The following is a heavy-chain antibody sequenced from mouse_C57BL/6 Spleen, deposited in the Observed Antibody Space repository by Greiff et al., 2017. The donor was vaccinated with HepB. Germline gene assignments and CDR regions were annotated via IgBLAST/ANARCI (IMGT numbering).Heavy chain of an antibody. J-gene: IGHJ3*01. Sequence: QVQLQQPGAELVRPGSSVKLSCKASGYTFTSYWMHWVKQRPIQGLEWIGNIDPSDSETHYNQKFKDKATLTVDKSSSTAYMQLSSLTSEDSAVYYCARRGEYSNYVFFAYGGQGTLVTVSA. CDR3: ARRGEYSNYVFFAY. CDR2: IDPSDSET. D-gene: IGHD2-5*01. V-gene: IGHV1-52*01. CDR1: GYTFTSYW.